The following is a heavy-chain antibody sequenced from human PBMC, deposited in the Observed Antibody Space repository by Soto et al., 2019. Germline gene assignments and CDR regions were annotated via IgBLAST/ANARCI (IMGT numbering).Heavy chain of an antibody. D-gene: IGHD3-22*01. CDR2: IYPGDSDT. CDR1: GDSFTNYW. Sequence: GASLKSSCKASGDSFTNYWIGWVRQMPGKGLEWMGIIYPGDSDTRYSPSFQGQVTISADKSISTAYLQWSSLKASDTAMYYCARLHYDGSGYYWDYFDYWGKGTLVTVSS. CDR3: ARLHYDGSGYYWDYFDY. V-gene: IGHV5-51*01. J-gene: IGHJ4*02.